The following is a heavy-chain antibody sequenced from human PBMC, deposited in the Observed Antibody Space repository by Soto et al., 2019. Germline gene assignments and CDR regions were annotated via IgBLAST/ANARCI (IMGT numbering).Heavy chain of an antibody. J-gene: IGHJ4*02. Sequence: SGKVSCDASGFTFTSSAVQWVRQARVQRLEWIGWIVVGSGNTNYAQKFQERVTITRDMSTSTAYMELSSLRSEDTAVYYCAARIRGEWLPIYYFDYWGQGTLVTVSS. CDR2: IVVGSGNT. CDR3: AARIRGEWLPIYYFDY. V-gene: IGHV1-58*01. CDR1: GFTFTSSA. D-gene: IGHD3-3*01.